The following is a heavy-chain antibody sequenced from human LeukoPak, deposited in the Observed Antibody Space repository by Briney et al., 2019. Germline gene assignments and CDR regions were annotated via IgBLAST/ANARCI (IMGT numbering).Heavy chain of an antibody. CDR3: AKDATMNILMTDY. J-gene: IGHJ4*02. V-gene: IGHV3-33*06. Sequence: PGGSLRLSCAASGFTFSSYGMHWVRQAPGKGLEWVAVIWYDGSNEYYADSVKGRFTISRDNPKNTLYLQMNSLIAEDTAVYYCAKDATMNILMTDYWGQGTLVTVSS. CDR1: GFTFSSYG. CDR2: IWYDGSNE. D-gene: IGHD3-22*01.